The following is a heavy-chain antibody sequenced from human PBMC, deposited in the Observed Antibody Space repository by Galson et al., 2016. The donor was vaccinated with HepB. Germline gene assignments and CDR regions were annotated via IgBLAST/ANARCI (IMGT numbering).Heavy chain of an antibody. CDR1: GYTFTAYY. Sequence: SVKVSCKASGYTFTAYYMHWFRQAPGQGLEWLGWINPYSGDTNYAQQFQGWVTMTRDTSIDTAYIELNRLRSGDTAVYYCAKSLYSSNWYYMDVWGRGTTVTVSS. CDR2: INPYSGDT. CDR3: AKSLYSSNWYYMDV. V-gene: IGHV1-2*04. J-gene: IGHJ6*04. D-gene: IGHD6-13*01.